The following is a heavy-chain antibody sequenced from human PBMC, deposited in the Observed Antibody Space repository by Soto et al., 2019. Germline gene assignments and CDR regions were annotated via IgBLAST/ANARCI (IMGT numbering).Heavy chain of an antibody. CDR3: ARDQRGTGFGENTKTYYYYYLDV. J-gene: IGHJ6*03. CDR2: IYYSGST. D-gene: IGHD3-10*01. Sequence: SETLSLTCTVSGGSISSYYWSWIRQPPGKGLEWIGYIYYSGSTNYNPSLKSRVTISVDTSKNQFSLKLSSVTAADTAVYYCARDQRGTGFGENTKTYYYYYLDVWGKGTTVTVSS. CDR1: GGSISSYY. V-gene: IGHV4-59*01.